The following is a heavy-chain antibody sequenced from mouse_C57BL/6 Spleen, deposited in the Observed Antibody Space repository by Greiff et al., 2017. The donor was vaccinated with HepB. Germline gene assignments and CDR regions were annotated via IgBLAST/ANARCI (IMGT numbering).Heavy chain of an antibody. CDR2: IYPRSGNT. V-gene: IGHV1-81*01. Sequence: QVQLQQSGAELARPGASVKLSCKASGYTFTSYGISWVKQRTGQGLEWIGEIYPRSGNTYYNEKFKGKATLTADKSSSTAYMELRSLTSEDSAVYFCLYYGRSRDAMDYWGQGTSVTVSS. CDR3: LYYGRSRDAMDY. J-gene: IGHJ4*01. D-gene: IGHD1-1*01. CDR1: GYTFTSYG.